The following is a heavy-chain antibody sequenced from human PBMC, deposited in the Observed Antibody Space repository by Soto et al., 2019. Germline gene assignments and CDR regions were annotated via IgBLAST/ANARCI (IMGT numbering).Heavy chain of an antibody. J-gene: IGHJ4*02. D-gene: IGHD3-3*01. V-gene: IGHV4-4*02. CDR1: RGSMSDRFW. CDR2: IHPSGIT. CDR3: ARATYDFSY. Sequence: SETPSLTCAVSRGSMSDRFWWSWVRQPPGKGLEWIGEIHPSGITNYNPSLKSRVVMSVDRSKNTLYLQMNSLRAEDTAVYYCARATYDFSYWGQGTLVTVSS.